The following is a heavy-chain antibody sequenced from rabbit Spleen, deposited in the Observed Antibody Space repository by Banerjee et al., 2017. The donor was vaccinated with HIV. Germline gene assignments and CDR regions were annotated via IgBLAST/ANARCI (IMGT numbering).Heavy chain of an antibody. Sequence: QEQLVESGGGLVKPEGSLTLTCKASGFSFSDRDVMCWVRQAPGKGLEWIACINTATGKAVYASWAKGRFTFSKTSSTTVTLQMTSLTVADTATYFCARDTGSSFSSYGMDLWGPGTLVTVS. CDR1: GFSFSDRDV. D-gene: IGHD8-1*01. J-gene: IGHJ6*01. CDR3: ARDTGSSFSSYGMDL. V-gene: IGHV1S45*01. CDR2: INTATGKA.